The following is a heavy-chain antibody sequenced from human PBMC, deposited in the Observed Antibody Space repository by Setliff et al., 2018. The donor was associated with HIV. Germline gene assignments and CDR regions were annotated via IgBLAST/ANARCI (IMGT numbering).Heavy chain of an antibody. Sequence: PGGSLRLSCAASGFTFRTYGMHWVRQAPGKGLEWVAFISYGGNNEYYADSVKGRLTISRDNSKNTLYLQMDSLRPEDTAVYYCTRPYYYASGSYDYWGQGTLVTVSS. D-gene: IGHD3-10*01. CDR2: ISYGGNNE. J-gene: IGHJ4*02. V-gene: IGHV3-30*03. CDR1: GFTFRTYG. CDR3: TRPYYYASGSYDY.